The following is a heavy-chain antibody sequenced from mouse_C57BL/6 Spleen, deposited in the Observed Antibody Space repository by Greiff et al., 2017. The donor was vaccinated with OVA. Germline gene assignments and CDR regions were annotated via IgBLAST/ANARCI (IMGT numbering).Heavy chain of an antibody. J-gene: IGHJ4*01. V-gene: IGHV1-50*01. CDR2: IDPSDSYT. Sequence: QVQLQQPGAELVKPGASVKLSCKASGYTFTSYWMQWVKQRPGQGLEWIGEIDPSDSYTNYNQKFKGKATLTVDTSSSTAYMQRSSLTSEDSAVYYCARRSSNYVEDAMDYWGQGTSVTVSS. CDR1: GYTFTSYW. CDR3: ARRSSNYVEDAMDY. D-gene: IGHD2-5*01.